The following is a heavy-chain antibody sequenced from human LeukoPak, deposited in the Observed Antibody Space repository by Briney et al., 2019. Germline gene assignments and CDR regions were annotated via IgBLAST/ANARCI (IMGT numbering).Heavy chain of an antibody. CDR1: GFTIGKSD. D-gene: IGHD3-9*01. CDR3: ARGSMPGTGLPFDY. V-gene: IGHV3-53*05. CDR2: VYTGGRA. J-gene: IGHJ4*02. Sequence: GGSLRLSCATSGFTIGKSDMAWVRQAPGKGLEWVSIVYTGGRAFHADSVKGRFTMSRDQSKNTVGLQMNSLRSEDTALYYCARGSMPGTGLPFDYWGQGTQVSVSS.